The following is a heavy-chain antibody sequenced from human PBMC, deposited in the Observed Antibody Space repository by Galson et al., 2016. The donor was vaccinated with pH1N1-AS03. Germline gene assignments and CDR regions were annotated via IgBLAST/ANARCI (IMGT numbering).Heavy chain of an antibody. Sequence: SLRLSCATSGFTFSTYWMHWARQVPGKGLVWVSCITSDGSTTFYAESVKGRFTISRDNAKSTLYLQMNSLRDEDRAVDYCAREAPLNYYLDLWGRGTLVTVSS. CDR3: AREAPLNYYLDL. CDR1: GFTFSTYW. CDR2: ITSDGSTT. V-gene: IGHV3-74*01. D-gene: IGHD1-7*01. J-gene: IGHJ2*01.